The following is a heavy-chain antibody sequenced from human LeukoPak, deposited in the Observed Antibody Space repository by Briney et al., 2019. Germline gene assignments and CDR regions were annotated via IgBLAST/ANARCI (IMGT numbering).Heavy chain of an antibody. J-gene: IGHJ6*02. V-gene: IGHV1-46*01. Sequence: GASVKVSCKASGYTFSNYYMHWVRQAPGQGLEWMGIINPSGGGISYAQQFQGRVTMTRDTSTSTVYMELSSLRSEDTAVYYCASARLLSGLDVWGQGTTVTVSS. D-gene: IGHD3-22*01. CDR2: INPSGGGI. CDR1: GYTFSNYY. CDR3: ASARLLSGLDV.